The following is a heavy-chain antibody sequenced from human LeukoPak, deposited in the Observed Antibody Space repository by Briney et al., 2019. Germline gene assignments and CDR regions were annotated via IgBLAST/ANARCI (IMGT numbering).Heavy chain of an antibody. CDR1: GFTFSSYA. CDR2: ISGSGGST. V-gene: IGHV3-23*01. J-gene: IGHJ6*03. D-gene: IGHD2-8*01. CDR3: ARHYPPTNYYYYMDV. Sequence: GGPLRLSCAASGFTFSSYAMSWVRQAPGKGLEWASAISGSGGSTYYADSVKGRFTISRDNSLNTLYVQMNSLRAEDTAVYYCARHYPPTNYYYYMDVWGKGTTVTVSS.